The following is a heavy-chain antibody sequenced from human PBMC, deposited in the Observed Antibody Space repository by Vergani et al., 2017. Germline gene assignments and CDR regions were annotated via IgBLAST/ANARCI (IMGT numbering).Heavy chain of an antibody. CDR1: GFTFSSYA. V-gene: IGHV3-23*01. Sequence: EVQLLESGGGLVQPGGSLRLPCAASGFTFSSYAMSWVRPAPGKGLEWVSAISGSGGSTYYADSVKGRFTISRDNSKNTLYLQMNSLRAEDTAVYYCAKGGGFDILTGYYPFDYWGQGTLVTGSS. CDR3: AKGGGFDILTGYYPFDY. D-gene: IGHD3-9*01. CDR2: ISGSGGST. J-gene: IGHJ4*02.